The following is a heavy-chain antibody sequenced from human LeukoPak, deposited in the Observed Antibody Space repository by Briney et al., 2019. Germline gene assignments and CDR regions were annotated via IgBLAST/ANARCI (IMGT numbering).Heavy chain of an antibody. J-gene: IGHJ4*02. V-gene: IGHV4-38-2*02. CDR1: GYSISSGYY. Sequence: SETLSLTCTVSGYSISSGYYWGWIRQPPGKGLEWIGSIYHSGRTFYNPSLKSRVTISVDTSKNQFSLKLSSVTAADTAVYYCARGSWQLAEEVYWGQGTLVTVSS. CDR3: ARGSWQLAEEVY. D-gene: IGHD6-6*01. CDR2: IYHSGRT.